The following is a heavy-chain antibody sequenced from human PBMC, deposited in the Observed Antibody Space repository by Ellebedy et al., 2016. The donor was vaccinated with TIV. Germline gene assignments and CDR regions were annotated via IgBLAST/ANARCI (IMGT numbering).Heavy chain of an antibody. D-gene: IGHD1-1*01. J-gene: IGHJ4*02. Sequence: GGSLRLSCAASGFTFSSYSMHWVRQAPGKGLEWVAVISYDGSNKYYADSVKGRFTISRDNSKNTLYLQMNSLRAEDTAVYYCAREAALGWNDIWGQGTLVTVSS. V-gene: IGHV3-30-3*01. CDR3: AREAALGWNDI. CDR1: GFTFSSYS. CDR2: ISYDGSNK.